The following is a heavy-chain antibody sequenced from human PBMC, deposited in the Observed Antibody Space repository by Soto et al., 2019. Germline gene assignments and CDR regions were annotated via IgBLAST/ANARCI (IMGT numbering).Heavy chain of an antibody. CDR3: ARHGGHYFDY. CDR1: SGSFSGYY. J-gene: IGHJ4*02. V-gene: IGHV4-34*01. CDR2: IYHSLSI. Sequence: PSETLSLTCAVYSGSFSGYYWSWIRQPPGKGLEWIGEIYHSLSIVYNPSLKSRVTISGDSSKNQFSLKLTSVTAADTAVYYCARHGGHYFDYWGEGAMVPIYS. D-gene: IGHD3-16*01.